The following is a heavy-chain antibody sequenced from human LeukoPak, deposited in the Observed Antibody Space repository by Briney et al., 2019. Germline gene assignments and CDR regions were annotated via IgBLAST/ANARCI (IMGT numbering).Heavy chain of an antibody. CDR3: ARGSSSWSLGLDY. J-gene: IGHJ4*02. CDR1: GYTFTSYD. D-gene: IGHD6-13*01. Sequence: ASVKVSCKASGYTFTSYDITWVRQAPGQGLEWMGWISTCGAKKNYAQKFQGRVTMTTDTSTSTVYMELRSLRSDDTAVYYCARGSSSWSLGLDYWGQGNLVTVSS. CDR2: ISTCGAKK. V-gene: IGHV1-18*01.